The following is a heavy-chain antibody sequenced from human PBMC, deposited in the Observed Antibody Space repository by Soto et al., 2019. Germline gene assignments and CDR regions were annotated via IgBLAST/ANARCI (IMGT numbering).Heavy chain of an antibody. CDR1: GVSFSKYA. CDR2: ISGSGGTT. V-gene: IGHV3-23*01. Sequence: EVQLLESGGGVVQPGGSLRLSCLVSGVSFSKYAMSWVRQAPGKGLEWVSAISGSGGTTYSADSVKGRFTISRDNSNSTLFLQLNRLRAEDTAVYYCAKQRAGFGSGSDTYFFDYWGQGTLVTVSS. CDR3: AKQRAGFGSGSDTYFFDY. J-gene: IGHJ4*02. D-gene: IGHD3-10*01.